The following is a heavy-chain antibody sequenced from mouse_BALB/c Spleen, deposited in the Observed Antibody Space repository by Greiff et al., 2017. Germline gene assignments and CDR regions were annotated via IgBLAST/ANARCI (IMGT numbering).Heavy chain of an antibody. Sequence: VKLMESGPGLVAPSQSLSITCTVSGFSLTSYGVHWVRQPPGKGLEWLGVIWAGGSTNYNSALMSRLSISKDNSKSQVFLKMNSLQTDDTAMYYCARERPITTATMDYWGQGTSVTVSS. V-gene: IGHV2-9*02. CDR1: GFSLTSYG. CDR2: IWAGGST. CDR3: ARERPITTATMDY. D-gene: IGHD1-2*01. J-gene: IGHJ4*01.